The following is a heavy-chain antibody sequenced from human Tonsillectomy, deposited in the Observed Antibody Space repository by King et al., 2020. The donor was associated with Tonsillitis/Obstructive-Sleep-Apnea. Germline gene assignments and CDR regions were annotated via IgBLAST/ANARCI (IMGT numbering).Heavy chain of an antibody. CDR3: ARRVAVAGTDTEDY. Sequence: QLQESGPGLVKPSETLSLTCTVSGGSISSSSYYWGWIRQPPGKGLEWIGSIYYSGSTYYNPSLKSRVTISVDTSKNQFSLKLSPVTAADTAVYYCARRVAVAGTDTEDYWGQGTLVTVSS. D-gene: IGHD6-19*01. J-gene: IGHJ4*02. V-gene: IGHV4-39*01. CDR1: GGSISSSSYY. CDR2: IYYSGST.